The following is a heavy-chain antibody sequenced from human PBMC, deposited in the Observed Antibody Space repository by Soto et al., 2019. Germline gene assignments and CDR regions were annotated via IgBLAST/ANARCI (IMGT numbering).Heavy chain of an antibody. V-gene: IGHV3-23*01. J-gene: IGHJ6*03. CDR3: ANSDYGSGSTGYYYYYMDF. CDR1: GFTFSSYA. Sequence: GSLRLSCAASGFTFSSYAMSWVRQAPGKGLEWVSAISGSGGSTYYADSVKGRFTISRDNSKNTLYLQMNSLRAEDTAVYYCANSDYGSGSTGYYYYYMDFPGKGITVTVAS. CDR2: ISGSGGST. D-gene: IGHD3-10*01.